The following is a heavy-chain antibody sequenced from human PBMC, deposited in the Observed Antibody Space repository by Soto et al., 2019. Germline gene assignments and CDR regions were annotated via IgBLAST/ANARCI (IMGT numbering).Heavy chain of an antibody. V-gene: IGHV3-23*01. D-gene: IGHD6-6*01. CDR2: ISGSGGST. J-gene: IGHJ4*02. Sequence: GGSLRLSCAASGFTFSSYAMSWVRQAPGKGLEWVSAISGSGGSTYYADSVKGRFTISRDNSKNTLYLQMNSLRDEDTAVYYCAKDLYSSSSVLDFDYWGQGTLVTVSS. CDR1: GFTFSSYA. CDR3: AKDLYSSSSVLDFDY.